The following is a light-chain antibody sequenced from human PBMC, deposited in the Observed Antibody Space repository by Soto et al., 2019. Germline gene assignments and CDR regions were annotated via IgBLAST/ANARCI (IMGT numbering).Light chain of an antibody. J-gene: IGLJ1*01. CDR1: SSNIGNNY. V-gene: IGLV1-51*01. Sequence: QSALTQPPSVSAAPGQKVTISCSGSSSNIGNNYVSWYQHLPGAAPKLLIYDNNKRSSGIPDRFSGSKSGTSATLDITGLQTGDEADYYCGTWDSTLSGVFGPGTKVTVL. CDR2: DNN. CDR3: GTWDSTLSGV.